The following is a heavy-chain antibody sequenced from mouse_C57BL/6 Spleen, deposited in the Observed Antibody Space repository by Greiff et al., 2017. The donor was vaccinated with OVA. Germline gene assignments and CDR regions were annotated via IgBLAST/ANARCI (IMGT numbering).Heavy chain of an antibody. V-gene: IGHV1-4*01. J-gene: IGHJ3*01. CDR2: INPSSGYT. CDR3: ARYDYDGFAY. CDR1: GYTFTSYT. Sequence: VQLQQSGAELARPGASVKMSCKASGYTFTSYTMHWVKQRPGQGLEWIGYINPSSGYTKYNQKSKDKATLTADKSSSTAYMQLSSLTSEDSAVYYCARYDYDGFAYWGQGTLVTVSA. D-gene: IGHD2-4*01.